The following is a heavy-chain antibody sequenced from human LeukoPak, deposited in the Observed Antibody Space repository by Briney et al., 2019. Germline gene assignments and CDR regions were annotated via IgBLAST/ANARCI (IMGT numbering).Heavy chain of an antibody. J-gene: IGHJ6*03. CDR1: VYTFTSFY. CDR2: TTPDGVST. Sequence: ASEKVSCKTSVYTFTSFYMHWVRQAPGQGREWMGITTPDGVSTTYSQKFQGRGPMTSDTSTSTVYIHLSRLISGHTAVYYCVLRFLGPRRATPDYYYYMDVWGKGTTVTVSS. V-gene: IGHV1-46*01. CDR3: VLRFLGPRRATPDYYYYMDV. D-gene: IGHD3-3*01.